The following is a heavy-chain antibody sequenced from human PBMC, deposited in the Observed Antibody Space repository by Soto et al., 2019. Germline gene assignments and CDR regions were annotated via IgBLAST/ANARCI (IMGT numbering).Heavy chain of an antibody. Sequence: SETLSLTCSVSDDSIRTHYWTWIRQAPGKGLEWIGYIYFTGSTHSGSTNYNPSLKSRVSMSLDTSKNQFSLKLSSVTAADTSVYYCAKYVDTTSETDAFDIWGQGTMVTVSS. V-gene: IGHV4-59*11. J-gene: IGHJ3*02. D-gene: IGHD5-18*01. CDR3: AKYVDTTSETDAFDI. CDR2: IYFTGSTHSGST. CDR1: DDSIRTHY.